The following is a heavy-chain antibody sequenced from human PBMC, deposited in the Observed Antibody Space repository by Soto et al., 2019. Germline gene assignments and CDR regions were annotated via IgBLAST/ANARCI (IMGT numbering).Heavy chain of an antibody. CDR3: ARVYCSGGGCYGIDY. V-gene: IGHV1-46*01. J-gene: IGHJ4*02. Sequence: QVQLVQSGAEVKKPGASVKVSCKASGYTFTSYYMHWVRQAPGQGLEWMGIISPSGGSTTYAQKFQVRVRMTRDTSTSTVYRELSSLRAEDTAVYYCARVYCSGGGCYGIDYWGQGTLVTVSS. D-gene: IGHD2-15*01. CDR1: GYTFTSYY. CDR2: ISPSGGST.